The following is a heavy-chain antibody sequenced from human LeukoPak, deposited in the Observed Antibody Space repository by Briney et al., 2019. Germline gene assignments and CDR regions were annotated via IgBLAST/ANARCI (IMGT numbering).Heavy chain of an antibody. CDR1: GFTFSTYA. J-gene: IGHJ6*02. V-gene: IGHV3-30*18. CDR3: AKDYGDYGSYYGMDV. Sequence: GGSLRLSCAASGFTFSTYAMNWVRQAPGKGLEWVAVISYDGSNKYYADSVKGRFTISRDNSKNTLYLQMNSLRAEDTAVYYCAKDYGDYGSYYGMDVWGQGTTVTVSS. CDR2: ISYDGSNK. D-gene: IGHD4-17*01.